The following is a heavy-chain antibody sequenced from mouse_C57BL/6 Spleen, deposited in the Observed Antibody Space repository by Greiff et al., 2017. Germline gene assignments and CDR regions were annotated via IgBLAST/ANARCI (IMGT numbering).Heavy chain of an antibody. J-gene: IGHJ1*03. CDR1: GYTFTSYW. CDR2: INPSNGGT. Sequence: QVQLQQPGTELVKPGASVKLSCKASGYTFTSYWMHWVKQRPGQGLEWIGNINPSNGGTNYNEKFKSKATLTVDKSSSTAYMQLSSLTSEDSAVYDCARWLLRHWYFDVWGTGTTVTVSS. V-gene: IGHV1-53*01. CDR3: ARWLLRHWYFDV. D-gene: IGHD2-3*01.